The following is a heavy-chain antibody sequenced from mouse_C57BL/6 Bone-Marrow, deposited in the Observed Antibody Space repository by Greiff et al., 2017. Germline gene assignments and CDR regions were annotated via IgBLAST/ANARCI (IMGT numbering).Heavy chain of an antibody. Sequence: EVQRVESGGGLVKPGGSLKLSCAASGFTFSSYAMSWVRQTPEKRLEWVATISDGGSYTYYPDNVKGRFTISRDNAKNNLYLQMSHLKSEDTAMYYCARDPHYYGSSWYYFDYWGQGTTLTVSS. CDR1: GFTFSSYA. D-gene: IGHD1-1*01. CDR2: ISDGGSYT. V-gene: IGHV5-4*01. CDR3: ARDPHYYGSSWYYFDY. J-gene: IGHJ2*01.